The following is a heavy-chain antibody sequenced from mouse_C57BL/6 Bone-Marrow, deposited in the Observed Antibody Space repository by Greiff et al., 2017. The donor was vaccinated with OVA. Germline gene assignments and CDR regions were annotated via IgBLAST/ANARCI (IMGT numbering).Heavy chain of an antibody. CDR3: ARRDITTVVFDY. J-gene: IGHJ2*01. CDR2: IYPGSGST. D-gene: IGHD1-1*01. CDR1: GYTFTSYW. Sequence: QVQLQQPGAELVKPGASVKMSCKASGYTFTSYWITWVKQRPGQGLEWIGDIYPGSGSTNYNEKFKSKATLTVDTSSSTAYMQLSSLTSEDSAVYYCARRDITTVVFDYWGQGTTLTVSS. V-gene: IGHV1-55*01.